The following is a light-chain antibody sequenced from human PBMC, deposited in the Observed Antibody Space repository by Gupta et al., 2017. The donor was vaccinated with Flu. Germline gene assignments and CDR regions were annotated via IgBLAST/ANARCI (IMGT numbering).Light chain of an antibody. CDR2: EVS. CDR3: SSYGGSNNFYV. Sequence: VTISCTGTSSNVGGYRYVSWYQQHPVKAPKLILYEVSQRPSGVPDRFSGSKSGNTASLTVSGLQAEDEADYYCSSYGGSNNFYVFGTGTKVTVL. V-gene: IGLV2-8*01. J-gene: IGLJ1*01. CDR1: SSNVGGYRY.